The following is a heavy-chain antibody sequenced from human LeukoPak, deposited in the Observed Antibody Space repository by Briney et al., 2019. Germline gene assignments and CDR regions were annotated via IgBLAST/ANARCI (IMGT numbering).Heavy chain of an antibody. CDR1: GFTFSSYW. CDR3: ARDDGWELRYYGMDV. V-gene: IGHV3-74*01. D-gene: IGHD1-26*01. J-gene: IGHJ6*02. CDR2: INSDGSST. Sequence: GGSLRLSCAASGFTFSSYWMHWVRQAPGKGLVWVSRINSDGSSTSYADSVKGRFTISRDNAKNTQYLQMNSLRAEDTAVYYCARDDGWELRYYGMDVWGQGTTVTVSS.